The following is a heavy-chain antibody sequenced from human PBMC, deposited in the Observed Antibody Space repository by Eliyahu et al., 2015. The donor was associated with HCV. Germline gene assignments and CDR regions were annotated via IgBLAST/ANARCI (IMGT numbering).Heavy chain of an antibody. CDR2: INHSGNT. D-gene: IGHD7-27*01. V-gene: IGHV4-34*01. J-gene: IGHJ6*03. Sequence: QVQLQQWGAGLLKPSETLSLTCAVYGGSFSGYYWSWIRQPPGKGLEWIGEINHSGNTQQKPSLKSRVTISVDTSKNQFSLKLSSVTAADTAVYYCARAKGQTGVYYYYYYMDVWGKGTTVTVSS. CDR1: GGSFSGYY. CDR3: ARAKGQTGVYYYYYYMDV.